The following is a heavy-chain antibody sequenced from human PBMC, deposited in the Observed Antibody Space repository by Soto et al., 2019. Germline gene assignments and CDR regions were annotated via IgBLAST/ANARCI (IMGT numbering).Heavy chain of an antibody. CDR1: GFSFSSYD. V-gene: IGHV3-13*01. CDR3: ARASGRRYYDSSAHLEFDP. J-gene: IGHJ5*02. CDR2: IGTAGDT. Sequence: PCGSLRLSCAASGFSFSSYDMHWVRQATGKGLEWVSAIGTAGDTYYPGSVKGRFTISRENAKNSLYLQMNSLRAGDTAVYYCARASGRRYYDSSAHLEFDPWGQGTLVTVSS. D-gene: IGHD3-22*01.